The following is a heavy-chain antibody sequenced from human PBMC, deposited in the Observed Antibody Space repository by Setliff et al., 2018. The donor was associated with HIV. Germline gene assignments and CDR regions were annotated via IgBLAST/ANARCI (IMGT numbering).Heavy chain of an antibody. CDR3: ARGTYTDYEVGDY. V-gene: IGHV4-4*02. CDR1: GGSISSDNW. Sequence: PSETLSLTCAVSGGSISSDNWWSWVRQPPGKGLEWIGDIYHSGSTNYNPSLKSRVTISVDKSKNHFSLKLSSVTAADTAVYYCARGTYTDYEVGDYWGQGTLVTVSS. J-gene: IGHJ4*02. D-gene: IGHD4-17*01. CDR2: IYHSGST.